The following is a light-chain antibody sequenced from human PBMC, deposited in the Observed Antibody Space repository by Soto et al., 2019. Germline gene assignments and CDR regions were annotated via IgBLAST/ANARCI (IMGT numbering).Light chain of an antibody. J-gene: IGLJ1*01. CDR1: NSDVGGYNY. CDR3: SSYTSSSTLV. V-gene: IGLV2-14*03. Sequence: QSVLTQPASVSGSPGQSIAISCTGTNSDVGGYNYVSWYQQHPGKAPQLIIYDVSNRPSGLSNRFSGSKSGNTASLTISGLQAEDEADYYCSSYTSSSTLVFGTGTKLTVL. CDR2: DVS.